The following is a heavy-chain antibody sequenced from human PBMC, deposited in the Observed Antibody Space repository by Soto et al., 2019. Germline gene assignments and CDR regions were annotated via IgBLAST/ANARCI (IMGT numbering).Heavy chain of an antibody. J-gene: IGHJ4*02. CDR1: GGSISSYY. CDR2: IYYSGST. Sequence: PSETLSLTXTVSGGSISSYYWSWIRQPPGKGLEWIGYIYYSGSTNYNPSLKSRVTISVDTSKNQFSLKLSSVTAADTAVYYCARGMGYDSRGYYLLGFDSWGQGTLVTVSS. V-gene: IGHV4-59*01. D-gene: IGHD3-22*01. CDR3: ARGMGYDSRGYYLLGFDS.